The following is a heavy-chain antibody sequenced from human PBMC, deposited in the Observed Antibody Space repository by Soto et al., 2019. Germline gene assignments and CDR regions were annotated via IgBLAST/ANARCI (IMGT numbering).Heavy chain of an antibody. CDR2: IYCSGST. V-gene: IGHV4-59*01. CDR3: ARVPPAVAGKGGCFDP. J-gene: IGHJ5*02. Sequence: SETLSLTCTVSGGSISSYYWSWIRQPPGKGLEWIGYIYCSGSTNYNPSLTLKSRVTISVDTSKNQFSLNLSSVTAADTAVYYCARVPPAVAGKGGCFDPWGQGTLVTVSS. CDR1: GGSISSYY. D-gene: IGHD6-19*01.